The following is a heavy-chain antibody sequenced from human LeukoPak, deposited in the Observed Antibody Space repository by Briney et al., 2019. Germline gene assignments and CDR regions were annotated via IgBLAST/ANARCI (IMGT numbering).Heavy chain of an antibody. D-gene: IGHD3-22*01. J-gene: IGHJ4*02. Sequence: ASVKVSCKASGYAFTGYYMHWVRQAPGQGLEWMGWINPNSGGTNYAQKFQGRVTMTRDTSISTAYMELSRLRSDDTVVYYCARDYYDSSGYYPYWGQGTLVTVSS. CDR3: ARDYYDSSGYYPY. CDR2: INPNSGGT. CDR1: GYAFTGYY. V-gene: IGHV1-2*02.